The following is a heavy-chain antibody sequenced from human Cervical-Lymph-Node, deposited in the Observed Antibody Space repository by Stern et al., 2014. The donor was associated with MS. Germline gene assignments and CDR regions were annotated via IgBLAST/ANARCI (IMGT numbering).Heavy chain of an antibody. CDR1: GYSFATYW. CDR3: ARPGDDTAKYGLDV. CDR2: IYPGDSDT. Sequence: MPLVESGADVKKPGESLKISCKGSGYSFATYWISWVRQMAGKGLEWMGLIYPGDSDTRYSPSFQGQVTISADKSISTAYLHWSSLKASDTAMYYCARPGDDTAKYGLDVWGQGTTVTVSS. D-gene: IGHD5-18*01. V-gene: IGHV5-51*03. J-gene: IGHJ6*02.